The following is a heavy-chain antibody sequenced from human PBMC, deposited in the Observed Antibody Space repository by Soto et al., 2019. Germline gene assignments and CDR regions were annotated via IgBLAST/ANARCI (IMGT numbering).Heavy chain of an antibody. D-gene: IGHD6-19*01. V-gene: IGHV3-30-3*01. CDR1: GFTFSSYA. CDR3: ARFSAVAGFDY. Sequence: GGSLRLSCAASGFTFSSYAMHWVRQAPGKGLEWVAVISYDGSNKYYADSVKGRFTISRDNSKNTLYLQMNSLRAEDTAVYYCARFSAVAGFDYWGQGTLVTVSS. J-gene: IGHJ4*02. CDR2: ISYDGSNK.